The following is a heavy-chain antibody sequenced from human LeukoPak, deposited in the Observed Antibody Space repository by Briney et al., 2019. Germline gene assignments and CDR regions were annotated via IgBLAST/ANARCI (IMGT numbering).Heavy chain of an antibody. D-gene: IGHD4/OR15-4a*01. CDR1: GFTFSSYE. V-gene: IGHV3-48*03. Sequence: GGSLRLSCAASGFTFSSYEMNWVRQAPGKGLEWVSYISSSGSTIYYADSVKGRFTISRDNAKNSLYLQMNSLRDEDTAVYYCARDTLGEGEDANYAVYYFDYWGQGTPVTVSS. CDR2: ISSSGSTI. J-gene: IGHJ4*02. CDR3: ARDTLGEGEDANYAVYYFDY.